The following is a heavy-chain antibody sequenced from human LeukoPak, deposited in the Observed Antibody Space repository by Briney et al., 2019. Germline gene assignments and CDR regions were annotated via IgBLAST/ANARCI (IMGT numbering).Heavy chain of an antibody. Sequence: SETLSLTCTVSGDSISSHYWSWIRHHPGKGLEWIVCIYCSGSTNYNPSLKSRITISVDTSNKQFSLKLSSVTAADTAVYYCARERLVAGSTVFDYWGQGTLVTVSS. D-gene: IGHD6-6*01. CDR2: IYCSGST. CDR3: ARERLVAGSTVFDY. CDR1: GDSISSHY. V-gene: IGHV4-59*11. J-gene: IGHJ4*02.